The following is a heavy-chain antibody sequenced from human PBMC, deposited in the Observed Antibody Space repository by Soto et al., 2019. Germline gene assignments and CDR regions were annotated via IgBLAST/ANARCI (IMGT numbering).Heavy chain of an antibody. D-gene: IGHD5-18*01. Sequence: EVQLLESGGGLGQPGGSLRLSCAASGFTFSNYAMSWLRQPPGKGLEWVSAISGSGDRTYYADSVKGRFTISRDNSKNTLYLQMNGLRAEASAVYYCVKERSGRSYADSWGQGTLVTVTS. CDR1: GFTFSNYA. J-gene: IGHJ4*02. CDR3: VKERSGRSYADS. V-gene: IGHV3-23*01. CDR2: ISGSGDRT.